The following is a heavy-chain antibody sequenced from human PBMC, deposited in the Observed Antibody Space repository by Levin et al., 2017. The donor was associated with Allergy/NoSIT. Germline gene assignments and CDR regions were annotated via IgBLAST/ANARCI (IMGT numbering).Heavy chain of an antibody. Sequence: PGESLKISCAASGFSFSSFEMNWVRQAPGKGLEWVSYISSGGDTIYYADSVKGRFTISRDNAKNSLYLQMNSLRAEDTAIYYCARMTSASWYHEVDYWGQGTLVTVSS. CDR3: ARMTSASWYHEVDY. CDR2: ISSGGDTI. CDR1: GFSFSSFE. V-gene: IGHV3-48*03. J-gene: IGHJ4*02. D-gene: IGHD6-13*01.